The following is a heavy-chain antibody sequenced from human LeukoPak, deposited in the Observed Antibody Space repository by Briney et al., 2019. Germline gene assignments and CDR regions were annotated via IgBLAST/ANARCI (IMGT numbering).Heavy chain of an antibody. CDR1: GYTFTDYY. D-gene: IGHD3-22*01. CDR2: INPNSGGT. CDR3: ARYYYDSSGYYYDDY. Sequence: ASVTVSCKASGYTFTDYYMHWVRQAPGQGLGWMGWINPNSGGTNYAQKFQGRVTMTRDTSISTAYMELSRLRSDDTAVYYCARYYYDSSGYYYDDYWGQGTLVTVSS. J-gene: IGHJ4*02. V-gene: IGHV1-2*02.